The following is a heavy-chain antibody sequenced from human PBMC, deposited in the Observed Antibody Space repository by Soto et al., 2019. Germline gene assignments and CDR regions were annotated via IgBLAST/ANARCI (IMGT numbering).Heavy chain of an antibody. Sequence: QVQLVQSGAEVKKPGSSVKVSCKASGGTFSSYAISWVRQAPGQGLGWMGGIIPIFGTANYAQKFQGRVTITADESTSTAYMELSSLRSEDTAVYYCARPDCISTSCYSAYYYGMDVWGQGTTVTVSS. CDR1: GGTFSSYA. J-gene: IGHJ6*02. CDR3: ARPDCISTSCYSAYYYGMDV. CDR2: IIPIFGTA. V-gene: IGHV1-69*12. D-gene: IGHD2-2*02.